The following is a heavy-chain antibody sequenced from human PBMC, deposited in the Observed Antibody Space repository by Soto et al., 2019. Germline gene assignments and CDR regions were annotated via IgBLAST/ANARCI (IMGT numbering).Heavy chain of an antibody. CDR3: ARAASSGWYSCFDY. CDR2: IYYSGST. J-gene: IGHJ4*02. V-gene: IGHV4-31*03. Sequence: SDTLSLTFTVSCGSISSGGYYWIFIRHHPGKCLEWIGYIYYSGSTYYNPSLKSRVTISVDTSKNQFSLKLSSVTAADTAVYYCARAASSGWYSCFDYWGQGTLVTVSS. CDR1: CGSISSGGYY. D-gene: IGHD6-19*01.